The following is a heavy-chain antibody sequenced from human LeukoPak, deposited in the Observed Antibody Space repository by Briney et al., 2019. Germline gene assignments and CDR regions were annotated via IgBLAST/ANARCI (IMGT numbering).Heavy chain of an antibody. V-gene: IGHV4-31*03. CDR2: IYYSGST. D-gene: IGHD3-22*01. CDR3: ARDNDSSGYSSLFDY. CDR1: GVSISSGGYY. Sequence: PSETLSLTCTVSGVSISSGGYYWSWIRQHPGKGLEWIGYIYYSGSTYYNPSLKSRVTISVDTSKNQFSLKLSSVTAADTAVYYCARDNDSSGYSSLFDYWGQGTLVTVSS. J-gene: IGHJ4*02.